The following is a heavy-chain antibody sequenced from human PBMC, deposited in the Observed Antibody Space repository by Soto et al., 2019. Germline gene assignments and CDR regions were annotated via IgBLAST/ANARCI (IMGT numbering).Heavy chain of an antibody. Sequence: QVQLQESGPGLVKPSQTLSLTCTVSGGSISSGGYYWSWIRQHPGKGLEWIGYIHYSGSTYYNPSLKSRVTIAVDTSKNQLSLKLSSVTAADTAVYYCARGQASSGYYPDPYYYYAMDVWGQGTTVTVSS. V-gene: IGHV4-31*03. J-gene: IGHJ6*02. CDR2: IHYSGST. D-gene: IGHD3-22*01. CDR1: GGSISSGGYY. CDR3: ARGQASSGYYPDPYYYYAMDV.